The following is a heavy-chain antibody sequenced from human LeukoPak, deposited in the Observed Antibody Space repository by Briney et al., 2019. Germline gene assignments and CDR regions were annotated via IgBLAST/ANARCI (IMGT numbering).Heavy chain of an antibody. D-gene: IGHD3-22*01. J-gene: IGHJ4*02. V-gene: IGHV7-4-1*01. Sequence: ASVKVSCKASGYTFTSYAMNWVRQAPGQGLEWMGWINTNTGNPTYAQGFTGRFVFSLDTSVSTAYLRICSLKAEDTAVYYCARGYYDSSGYYSVDYWGQGTLVTVSS. CDR3: ARGYYDSSGYYSVDY. CDR2: INTNTGNP. CDR1: GYTFTSYA.